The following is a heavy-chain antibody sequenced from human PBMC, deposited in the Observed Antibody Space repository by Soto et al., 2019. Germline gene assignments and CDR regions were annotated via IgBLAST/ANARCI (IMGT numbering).Heavy chain of an antibody. Sequence: SVKVSCKASGGTFSSYAISWVRQAPGQGLEWMGGIIPIFGTANYAQKFQGRVTITADESTSTAYMELSSLRSEDTAVYYCARELRDDYVWGSYRLNWFDPWGQGTLVTVSS. J-gene: IGHJ5*02. CDR2: IIPIFGTA. CDR1: GGTFSSYA. V-gene: IGHV1-69*13. D-gene: IGHD3-16*02. CDR3: ARELRDDYVWGSYRLNWFDP.